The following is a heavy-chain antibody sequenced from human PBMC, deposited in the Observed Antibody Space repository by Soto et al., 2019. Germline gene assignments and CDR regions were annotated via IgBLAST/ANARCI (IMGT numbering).Heavy chain of an antibody. D-gene: IGHD6-19*01. CDR1: GFTVGNNY. J-gene: IGHJ4*02. Sequence: EVQLVKSGGGLVQPGGSLRLSCAASGFTVGNNYMNWVRQAPGKGLEWVSVIYSGGRTDYADSVKGRFTISRDSSKNTLFLQMNSLRAEDTAIYYCAARAVAAPRWGQGTLVTVSS. V-gene: IGHV3-66*01. CDR3: AARAVAAPR. CDR2: IYSGGRT.